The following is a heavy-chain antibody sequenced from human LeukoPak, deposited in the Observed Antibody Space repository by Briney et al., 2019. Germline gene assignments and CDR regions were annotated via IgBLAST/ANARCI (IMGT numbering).Heavy chain of an antibody. V-gene: IGHV3-53*01. CDR3: ERVSMSQY. D-gene: IGHD5/OR15-5a*01. J-gene: IGHJ4*02. Sequence: PGGSLRLSCAASGFSVSSNYMSWVRQAPGKGLEWVSVIYSGDRTYHADSVKGRFTISRDSSKNTLYLQMNNLSVEDTAVYYCERVSMSQYWGQGTLVTVSS. CDR1: GFSVSSNY. CDR2: IYSGDRT.